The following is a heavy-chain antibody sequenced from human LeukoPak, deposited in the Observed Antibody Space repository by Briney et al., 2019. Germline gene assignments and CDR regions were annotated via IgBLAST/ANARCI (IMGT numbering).Heavy chain of an antibody. D-gene: IGHD5-12*01. J-gene: IGHJ4*02. CDR2: IDGDGNQA. CDR1: GFILSNYA. CDR3: AKDMRGFRRPLES. Sequence: PGGSLRLSCTTSGFILSNYAMNWVRQSPGKGLEWVLGIDGDGNQADIADSVKGRFTISRDNSKNKLYLQMNSLTVDDTALYYCAKDMRGFRRPLESWGQGTLVVVSS. V-gene: IGHV3-23*01.